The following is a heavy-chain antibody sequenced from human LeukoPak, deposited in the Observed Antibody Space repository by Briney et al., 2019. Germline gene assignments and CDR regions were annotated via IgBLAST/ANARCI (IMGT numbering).Heavy chain of an antibody. CDR1: GFDFSSYA. J-gene: IGHJ4*02. D-gene: IGHD2-15*01. CDR2: ISRTSAYI. V-gene: IGHV3-21*01. CDR3: ARDERRYCSDGSCYPGDY. Sequence: GGSLRLSCAASGFDFSSYAMKWVRQAPGKGLEWVSAISRTSAYIYYSDSVKGRFTVSRDNAKSSVYLQMDSLRAEDTAVYFCARDERRYCSDGSCYPGDYWGQGILVTVSS.